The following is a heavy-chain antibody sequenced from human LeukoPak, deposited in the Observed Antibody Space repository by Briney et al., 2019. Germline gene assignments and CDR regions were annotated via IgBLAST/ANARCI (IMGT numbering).Heavy chain of an antibody. V-gene: IGHV4-59*01. CDR1: GGSISSYY. J-gene: IGHJ3*02. CDR2: IYYSGST. Sequence: SETLSLTCTVSGGSISSYYWSWIRQPPGKGLEWIGYIYYSGSTNYNPSLKSRVTISVDTSKNQLSLKLSSVTAADTAVYYCARNIVAKDDAFDIWGQGTMVTVSS. D-gene: IGHD5-12*01. CDR3: ARNIVAKDDAFDI.